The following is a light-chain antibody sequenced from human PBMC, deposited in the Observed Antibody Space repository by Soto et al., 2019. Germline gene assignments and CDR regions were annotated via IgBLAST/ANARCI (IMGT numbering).Light chain of an antibody. CDR1: QTLSNSF. J-gene: IGKJ5*01. CDR3: QQYGTSEII. V-gene: IGKV3-20*01. CDR2: DTS. Sequence: EIVLTQSPGTLSLSPGERATLSCRASQTLSNSFIAWYQQKPGQAPRLLIYDTSSRATGVPDRYSASGSGTDFTLTISMLEPEDFAVFFCQQYGTSEIIFSQGTRLEIK.